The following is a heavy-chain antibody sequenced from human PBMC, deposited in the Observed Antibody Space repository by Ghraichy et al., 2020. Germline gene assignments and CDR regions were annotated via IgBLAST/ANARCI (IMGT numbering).Heavy chain of an antibody. CDR2: IFTSGRT. Sequence: SETLSLTCTVSGASMSSDYWSWVRQPPGKALEWIGHIFTSGRTYSNPSLANRVTMSIDAPRNQFSLKLTSATAADTAVYFCARRHCGAGSCFLDSWGQGTLVTVSS. CDR3: ARRHCGAGSCFLDS. J-gene: IGHJ4*02. CDR1: GASMSSDY. D-gene: IGHD2-15*01. V-gene: IGHV4-4*08.